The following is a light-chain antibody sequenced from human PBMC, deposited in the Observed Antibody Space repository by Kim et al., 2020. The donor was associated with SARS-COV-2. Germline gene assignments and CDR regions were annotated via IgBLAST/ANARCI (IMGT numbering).Light chain of an antibody. CDR1: QGIRSY. Sequence: SASTGDRVPISCRASQGIRSYLAWYQQTPGSAPKLLIYAASTLQRGVPSMFSGSGSGTDFTLPISCLQSEDFASYYCQQYYSYPYSFGQGTKLEF. J-gene: IGKJ2*03. CDR2: AAS. V-gene: IGKV1-8*01. CDR3: QQYYSYPYS.